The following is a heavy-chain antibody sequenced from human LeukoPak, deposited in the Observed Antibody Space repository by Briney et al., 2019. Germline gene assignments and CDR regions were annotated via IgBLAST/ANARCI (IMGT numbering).Heavy chain of an antibody. CDR2: ISSSSYI. CDR3: ARAPDIVVVVAAPDY. CDR1: GFTFSSYS. V-gene: IGHV3-21*01. Sequence: GSLRLSCAASGFTFSSYSMNWVRQAPGKGLEWVSSISSSSYIYYADSVKGRFTISRDNAKNSLYLQMNSLRAEDTAVYYCARAPDIVVVVAAPDYWGQGTLVTVSS. J-gene: IGHJ4*02. D-gene: IGHD2-15*01.